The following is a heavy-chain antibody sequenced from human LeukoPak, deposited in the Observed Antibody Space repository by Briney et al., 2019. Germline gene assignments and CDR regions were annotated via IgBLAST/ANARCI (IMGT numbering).Heavy chain of an antibody. CDR1: GGSISSSNW. J-gene: IGHJ4*02. Sequence: SETLSLTCAVSGGSISSSNWWSWVRQPPGKGLEWIGEIYHSGSTNYNPSLKSRVTISVDTSKNQFSLKLSSVTAADTAVYYCARGAIVVVPAAAYYFDYWGQGTLVTVSS. D-gene: IGHD2-2*01. CDR2: IYHSGST. CDR3: ARGAIVVVPAAAYYFDY. V-gene: IGHV4-4*02.